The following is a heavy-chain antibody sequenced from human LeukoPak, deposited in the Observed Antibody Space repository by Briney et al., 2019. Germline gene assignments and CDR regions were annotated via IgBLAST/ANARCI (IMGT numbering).Heavy chain of an antibody. Sequence: PGGSLRLSCAASGFTFGTYVMSWSRRTPGKGLEWVSVVSGSGSSTYYADSVKGRFAISRDNSKNTVYLQMSSLRAEDTAVYYCARILAAAGTDYWGQGTLVTVSS. CDR3: ARILAAAGTDY. CDR1: GFTFGTYV. D-gene: IGHD6-13*01. V-gene: IGHV3-23*01. CDR2: VSGSGSST. J-gene: IGHJ4*02.